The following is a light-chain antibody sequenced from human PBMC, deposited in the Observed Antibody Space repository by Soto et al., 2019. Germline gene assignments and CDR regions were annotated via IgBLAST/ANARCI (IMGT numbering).Light chain of an antibody. CDR3: QQSYSTPWT. J-gene: IGKJ1*01. CDR2: AAS. Sequence: DIQMSQSPSSLSASVGDRVTITCRASQSISSYLNWYQQKPGKAPKLLIYAASSLQSGVPSRFSGSGSGTDFTLTISSLQPEDFGTYYCQQSYSTPWTCGQGTKV. V-gene: IGKV1-39*01. CDR1: QSISSY.